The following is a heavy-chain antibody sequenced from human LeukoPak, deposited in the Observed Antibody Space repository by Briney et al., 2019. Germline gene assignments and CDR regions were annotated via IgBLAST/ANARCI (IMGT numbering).Heavy chain of an antibody. J-gene: IGHJ4*02. V-gene: IGHV3-30*04. D-gene: IGHD3-22*01. CDR2: ISYDGSNK. CDR1: GFTFSSYA. Sequence: GGSLRLSCAASGFTFSSYAMHWVRQAPGRGLEWVAVISYDGSNKYYADSVKGRFTISRDNSKNTLYLQMNSLRAEDTAVYYCARDYDYYDSSGYYYWGQGTLVTVSS. CDR3: ARDYDYYDSSGYYY.